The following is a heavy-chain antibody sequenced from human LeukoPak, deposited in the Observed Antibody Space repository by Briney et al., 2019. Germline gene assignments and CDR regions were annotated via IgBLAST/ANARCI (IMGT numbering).Heavy chain of an antibody. V-gene: IGHV3-23*01. Sequence: GGSLRLSCAASGFTFNSYAMSWVRQAPGKGLEWVSAISGSGGSTYYADSVKGRFTISRDNSKNTLYLQMNSLRAEDTAVYYCAKEGDYDFWSGSSFDYWGQGTLVTVSS. CDR2: ISGSGGST. CDR3: AKEGDYDFWSGSSFDY. CDR1: GFTFNSYA. J-gene: IGHJ4*02. D-gene: IGHD3-3*01.